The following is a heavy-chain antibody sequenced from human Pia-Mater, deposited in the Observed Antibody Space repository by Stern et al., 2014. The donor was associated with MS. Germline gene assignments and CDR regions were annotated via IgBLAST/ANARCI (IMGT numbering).Heavy chain of an antibody. Sequence: QVQLVESGSELKKPGASVKVSCKASGYTFTRYTMNWLRQAPGQGLEWMGWINTNTGNPMYAQGFTGQFVFSLDTSGITASLQVSSLKAEDTAVYYCARGHRDYNSPPYLDYGGQGTLVTVSS. D-gene: IGHD1-14*01. V-gene: IGHV7-4-1*02. CDR2: INTNTGNP. J-gene: IGHJ4*02. CDR3: ARGHRDYNSPPYLDY. CDR1: GYTFTRYT.